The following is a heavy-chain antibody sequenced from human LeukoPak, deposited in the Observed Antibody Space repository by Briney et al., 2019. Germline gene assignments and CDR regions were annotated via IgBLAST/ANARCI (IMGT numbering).Heavy chain of an antibody. V-gene: IGHV4-30-2*01. CDR1: GGSVSSGGYY. CDR3: ATKTPTTVTDRVYYYYGMDV. Sequence: PSETLSLTCTVSGGSVSSGGYYWSWIRQPPGKGLEWIGYIYHSGSTYYNPSLKSRVTISVDRSKNQFSLKLSSVTAADTAVYYCATKTPTTVTDRVYYYYGMDVWGQGTTVTVSS. CDR2: IYHSGST. J-gene: IGHJ6*02. D-gene: IGHD4-17*01.